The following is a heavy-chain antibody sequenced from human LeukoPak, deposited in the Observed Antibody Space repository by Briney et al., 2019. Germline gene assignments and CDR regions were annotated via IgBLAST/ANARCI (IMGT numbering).Heavy chain of an antibody. D-gene: IGHD5-18*01. CDR3: ARALDTAMVNFDY. CDR1: GGSISSSSYY. CDR2: IYYSGST. J-gene: IGHJ4*02. Sequence: SETLSLTCTVSGGSISSSSYYWGWIRQPPGKGLEWIGSIYYSGSTYYNPSLKSRVTILVDTSKNQFSLKLSSVTAADTAVYYCARALDTAMVNFDYWGQGTLVTVSS. V-gene: IGHV4-39*07.